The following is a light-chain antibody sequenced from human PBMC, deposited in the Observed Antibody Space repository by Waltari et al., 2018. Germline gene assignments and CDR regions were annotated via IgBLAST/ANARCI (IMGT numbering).Light chain of an antibody. CDR3: QQSYNTPYT. J-gene: IGKJ2*01. CDR1: ESIINY. CDR2: AAV. Sequence: DIQMTQSPSSLSASVGDRVNITCRASESIINYLNWYQQKPGKAPKLLIYAAVSLQSGVPSGFSGSGSGTDFTLTISSLQVEDFATYYCQQSYNTPYTCGQGTKLDIK. V-gene: IGKV1-39*01.